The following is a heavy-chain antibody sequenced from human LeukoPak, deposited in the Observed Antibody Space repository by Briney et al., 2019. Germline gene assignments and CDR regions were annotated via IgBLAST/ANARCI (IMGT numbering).Heavy chain of an antibody. V-gene: IGHV4-4*07. D-gene: IGHD4-4*01. CDR1: GGSISSYY. CDR2: IYTSGST. J-gene: IGHJ6*02. CDR3: ARQPVTNQPIAHDYYYYGMDV. Sequence: SETLSLTCTVSGGSISSYYWSWIRQPAGKGLEWIGRIYTSGSTNYNPSLKSRVTISVDTSKNQFSLKLSSVTAADTAVYYCARQPVTNQPIAHDYYYYGMDVWGQGTTVTVSS.